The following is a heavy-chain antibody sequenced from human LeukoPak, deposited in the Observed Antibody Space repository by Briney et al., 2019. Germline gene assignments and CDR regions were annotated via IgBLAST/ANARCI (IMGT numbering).Heavy chain of an antibody. V-gene: IGHV7-4-1*02. CDR1: GYIFANYA. Sequence: ASVKVSCKASGYIFANYALNWVRQAPGQGLEWVGWINTNTGSPTVAPGFTGRFVISLDTSVTTTYLRITGLKSEDTAVYYCARGPSDTWIPWGLGTLVTVSS. CDR3: ARGPSDTWIP. J-gene: IGHJ5*02. D-gene: IGHD1-1*01. CDR2: INTNTGSP.